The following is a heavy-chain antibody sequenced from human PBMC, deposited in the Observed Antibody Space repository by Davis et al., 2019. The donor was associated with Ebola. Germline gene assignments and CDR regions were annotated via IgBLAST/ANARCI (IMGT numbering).Heavy chain of an antibody. J-gene: IGHJ5*02. CDR2: IKQDGSEK. Sequence: GESLKISCAASGFTFSSYWMSWVRQAPGKGLEWVANIKQDGSEKYYVDSVKGRFTISRDNAKNSLYLQMNSLRAEDTAVYYCARVGGSGSQYNWFDPWGQGTLVTVSS. CDR1: GFTFSSYW. V-gene: IGHV3-7*01. D-gene: IGHD3-10*01. CDR3: ARVGGSGSQYNWFDP.